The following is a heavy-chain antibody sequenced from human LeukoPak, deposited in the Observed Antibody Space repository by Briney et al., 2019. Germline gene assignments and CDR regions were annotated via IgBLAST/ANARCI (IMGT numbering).Heavy chain of an antibody. CDR2: ISYDGSNK. CDR1: GFTFSSYA. J-gene: IGHJ4*02. V-gene: IGHV3-30*04. D-gene: IGHD3-9*01. CDR3: ARGPDYDILADYFDY. Sequence: GGSLRLSCAASGFTFSSYAMHWVRQAPGKGLEWVAAISYDGSNKNYADSVKGRFTISRDNSKNTLYLQMNSLRPEDTAVYYCARGPDYDILADYFDYWGQGTLVTVSS.